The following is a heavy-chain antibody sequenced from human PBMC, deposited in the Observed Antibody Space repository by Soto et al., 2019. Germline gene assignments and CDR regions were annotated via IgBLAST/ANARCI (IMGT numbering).Heavy chain of an antibody. D-gene: IGHD4-17*01. CDR3: AKALREDDYGDYANFDY. V-gene: IGHV3-23*01. Sequence: EVQLLESGGGLVQPGGSLRLSCAASGFTFSSYAMSWVRQAPGKGLEWVSSISGSGGSTYSADSVKGRFTISRDNSKNKLYLQMNSLRAEDTAVYYCAKALREDDYGDYANFDYWGQGTLVTVSS. CDR2: ISGSGGST. J-gene: IGHJ4*02. CDR1: GFTFSSYA.